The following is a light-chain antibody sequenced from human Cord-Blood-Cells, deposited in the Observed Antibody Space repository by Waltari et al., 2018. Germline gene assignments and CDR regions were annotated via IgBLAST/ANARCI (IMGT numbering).Light chain of an antibody. V-gene: IGLV2-14*03. CDR2: DVS. J-gene: IGLJ3*02. CDR3: SSYTSSSTKV. CDR1: SSDVGGYNY. Sequence: QSALTQPASVSGSPGQSITISCTGTSSDVGGYNYVSWYQQQPAKAPKLMIYDVSNRPSAHAKLFSASKSGNTASLTIYGLQAKDESDYYCSSYTSSSTKVFGGETKLTVL.